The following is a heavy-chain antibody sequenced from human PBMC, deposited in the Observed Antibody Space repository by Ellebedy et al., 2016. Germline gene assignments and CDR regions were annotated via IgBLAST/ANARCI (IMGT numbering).Heavy chain of an antibody. CDR2: ISGSGGST. J-gene: IGHJ6*02. Sequence: GGSLRLXXAVSGFTFSSYTMRWVRQAPEKGLEWVSDISGSGGSTYYADSLKGRFTISRDNSKNTLYLQINSLGVEDTAVYYCAKAYYFDSGRSSSPQTSWGYYYGMDVWGQGTTVTVSS. V-gene: IGHV3-23*01. D-gene: IGHD3-22*01. CDR1: GFTFSSYT. CDR3: AKAYYFDSGRSSSPQTSWGYYYGMDV.